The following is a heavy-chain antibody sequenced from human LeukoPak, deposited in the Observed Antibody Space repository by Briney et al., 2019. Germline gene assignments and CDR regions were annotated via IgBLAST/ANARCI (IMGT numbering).Heavy chain of an antibody. V-gene: IGHV3-66*01. Sequence: GGSLRLSCAASAFTVSNTYMTWVRQPPGKGLECISVIYTGGASYYTDSVKGRFTISRDNSKNTLYLQMHSLRGEDTAVYFCARNYVTTGGFENWGQGTLVTVSS. CDR3: ARNYVTTGGFEN. CDR1: AFTVSNTY. J-gene: IGHJ4*02. D-gene: IGHD3-16*01. CDR2: IYTGGAS.